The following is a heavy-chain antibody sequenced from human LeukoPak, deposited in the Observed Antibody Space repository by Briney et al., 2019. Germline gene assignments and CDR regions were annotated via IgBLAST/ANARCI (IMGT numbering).Heavy chain of an antibody. CDR2: ISGSGGST. D-gene: IGHD5-18*01. Sequence: PGGSLRLSCAASGFTFSSYAMSWVRQAPGKGLEWVSVISGSGGSTYYADSVKGRFTISRDNSKNTLYLQMNSLRAEDTAVYYCAKVSGYGYGYTGYWGQGTLVTVSS. CDR3: AKVSGYGYGYTGY. V-gene: IGHV3-23*01. J-gene: IGHJ4*02. CDR1: GFTFSSYA.